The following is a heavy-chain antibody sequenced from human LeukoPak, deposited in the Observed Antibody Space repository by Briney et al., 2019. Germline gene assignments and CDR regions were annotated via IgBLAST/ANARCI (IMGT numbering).Heavy chain of an antibody. CDR3: ARRRDLYSGSYYPFDY. D-gene: IGHD1-26*01. J-gene: IGHJ4*02. CDR1: GYSFTCYW. CDR2: IYPGDSDT. Sequence: GESLQISCKGSGYSFTCYWIGWVRQMPGKGLEWMGIIYPGDSDTRYSPSFQGQVTISADKSISTAYLQWSSLKASDTAMYYCARRRDLYSGSYYPFDYWGQGTLVTVSS. V-gene: IGHV5-51*01.